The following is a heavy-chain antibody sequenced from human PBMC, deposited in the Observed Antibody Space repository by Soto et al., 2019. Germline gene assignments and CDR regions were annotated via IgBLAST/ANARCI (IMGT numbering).Heavy chain of an antibody. V-gene: IGHV3-30-3*01. CDR1: GFTFSSYA. CDR3: ARGRRSNSGSPLVY. CDR2: ISYDGSNK. Sequence: QVQLVESGGGVVQPGRSLRLSCAASGFTFSSYAMHWVRQAPGKGLEWVAVISYDGSNKYYADSVKGRFTISRDNSKNTLYLQMNSLRAEDTAVYYCARGRRSNSGSPLVYWGQGTLVTVSS. J-gene: IGHJ4*02. D-gene: IGHD4-4*01.